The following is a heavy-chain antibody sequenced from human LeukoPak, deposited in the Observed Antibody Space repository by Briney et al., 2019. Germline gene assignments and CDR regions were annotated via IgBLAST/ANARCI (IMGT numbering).Heavy chain of an antibody. D-gene: IGHD4-23*01. CDR1: GFTFSTYA. J-gene: IGHJ3*02. V-gene: IGHV3-23*01. CDR2: VKSDGAGT. CDR3: AKDRDGGNPGAFDI. Sequence: GSLRLSCAASGFTFSTYAMSWVRQAPGKGLAWVASVKSDGAGTHYADSVKGRFTISRDNSKNTLYLQMNSLRAEDTAVYYCAKDRDGGNPGAFDIWGQGTMVTVSS.